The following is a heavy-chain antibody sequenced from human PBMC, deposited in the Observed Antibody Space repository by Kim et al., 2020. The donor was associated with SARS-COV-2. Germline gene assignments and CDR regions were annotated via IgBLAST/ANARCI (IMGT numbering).Heavy chain of an antibody. CDR2: INHSGST. Sequence: SETLSLTCAVYGGSFSGYYWSWIRQPPGKGLEWIGEINHSGSTNYNPSLKSRVTISVDTSKNQFSLKLSSVTAADTAVYYCARGYLLRFLEWLKRNDAFDIWGQGTMVTVSS. J-gene: IGHJ3*02. CDR1: GGSFSGYY. CDR3: ARGYLLRFLEWLKRNDAFDI. D-gene: IGHD3-3*01. V-gene: IGHV4-34*01.